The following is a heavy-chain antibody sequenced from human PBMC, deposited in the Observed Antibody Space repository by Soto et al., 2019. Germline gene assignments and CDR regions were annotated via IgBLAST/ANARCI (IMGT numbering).Heavy chain of an antibody. CDR1: GFSLRTSGVG. CDR2: IYWNDDK. Sequence: VSGPSLVNPTQTLTLTCIFSGFSLRTSGVGVGWIRQPPGKALEWLGFIYWNDDKRYSPSLKSRLTITKDTSKNQVVLTMTNMDPVDTATYYCAKSGSSGWYGWFDPWGQGTLVTVSS. V-gene: IGHV2-5*01. D-gene: IGHD6-19*01. J-gene: IGHJ5*02. CDR3: AKSGSSGWYGWFDP.